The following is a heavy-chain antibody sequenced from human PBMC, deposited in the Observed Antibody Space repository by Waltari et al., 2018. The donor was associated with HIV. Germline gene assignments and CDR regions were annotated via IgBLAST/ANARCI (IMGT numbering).Heavy chain of an antibody. CDR3: ARGDRKAWYLDP. D-gene: IGHD6-13*01. V-gene: IGHV7-4-1*02. CDR1: GYTFTTDS. CDR2: INAETGKP. J-gene: IGHJ5*02. Sequence: QPQLVQSGSELKKPGASVKISCKASGYTFTTDSIHWVRRAPGQGLEWVGWINAETGKPTDAQGFTGRFVFSTDTSVSTAYLEISSGKVEDSAVYFCARGDRKAWYLDPWGQGTLVTVSS.